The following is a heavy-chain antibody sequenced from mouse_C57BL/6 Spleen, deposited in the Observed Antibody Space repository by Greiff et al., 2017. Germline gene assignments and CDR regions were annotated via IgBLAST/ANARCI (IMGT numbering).Heavy chain of an antibody. V-gene: IGHV5-4*01. CDR1: GFTFSSYA. CDR2: ISDGGSYT. CDR3: ARDTVYYGNYDYFDY. J-gene: IGHJ2*01. D-gene: IGHD2-1*01. Sequence: EVQGVESGGGLVKPGGSLKLSCAASGFTFSSYAMSWVRQTPEKRLEWVATISDGGSYTYYPDNVKGRFTISRDNAKNNLYLQMSHLTSEDTAMYYCARDTVYYGNYDYFDYWGQGTTLTVSS.